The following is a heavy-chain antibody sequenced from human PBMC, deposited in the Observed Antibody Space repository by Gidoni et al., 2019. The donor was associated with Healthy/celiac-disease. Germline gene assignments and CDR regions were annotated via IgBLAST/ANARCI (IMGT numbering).Heavy chain of an antibody. CDR2: IKQDGSEK. J-gene: IGHJ4*02. CDR1: GFTFSSYW. D-gene: IGHD1-1*01. CDR3: ARDRNSVYFDY. V-gene: IGHV3-7*01. Sequence: EVQLVESGGGLVQPGGALRRSWAASGFTFSSYWMSWVRQAPGKGLEWVANIKQDGSEKYYVDSVKGRFTISRDNAKNSLYLQMNSLRAEDTAVYYCARDRNSVYFDYWGQGTLVTVSS.